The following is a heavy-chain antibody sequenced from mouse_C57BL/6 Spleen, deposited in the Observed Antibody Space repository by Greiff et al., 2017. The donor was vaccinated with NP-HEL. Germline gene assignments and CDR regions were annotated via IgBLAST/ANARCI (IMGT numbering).Heavy chain of an antibody. J-gene: IGHJ4*01. CDR1: GYTFTSYW. CDR3: ARRGNYGSGYSYAMDY. V-gene: IGHV1-52*01. Sequence: QVQLQQPGAELVRPGSSVKLSCKASGYTFTSYWMHWVKQRPIQGLEWIGNIDPSDSETHYNQKFKDKATLTVDKSSSTAYMQLSSLTSEDSAVYYCARRGNYGSGYSYAMDYWGQGTSVTVSS. CDR2: IDPSDSET. D-gene: IGHD1-1*01.